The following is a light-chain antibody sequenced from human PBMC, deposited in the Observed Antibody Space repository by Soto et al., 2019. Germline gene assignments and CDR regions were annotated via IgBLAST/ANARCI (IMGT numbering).Light chain of an antibody. CDR3: HQRSNWPRT. CDR2: DAS. V-gene: IGKV3-11*01. Sequence: EMVMTQSPAILSVSPGESATLSCRASQSVSSFLAWYQQKPGQAPRLLIYDASSRATGIPARFSGIGSRTDFTLTISSLEPEDFAVYYCHQRSNWPRTFGQGRRLEIK. J-gene: IGKJ5*01. CDR1: QSVSSF.